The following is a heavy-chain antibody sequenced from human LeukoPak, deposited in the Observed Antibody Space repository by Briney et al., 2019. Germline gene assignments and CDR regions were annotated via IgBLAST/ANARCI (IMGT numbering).Heavy chain of an antibody. D-gene: IGHD3-10*01. J-gene: IGHJ4*02. CDR2: ISYVGSNE. CDR3: ARAMVRGVITPIAY. CDR1: GFTFSSYA. V-gene: IGHV3-30*04. Sequence: PGRSLRLSCAASGFTFSSYAMHWVRQAPGKGLEWVAVISYVGSNEYYADSVKGRFTISRDNSKNTLYLQMNSLRAEDTAVYCCARAMVRGVITPIAYWGQGTLVTVSS.